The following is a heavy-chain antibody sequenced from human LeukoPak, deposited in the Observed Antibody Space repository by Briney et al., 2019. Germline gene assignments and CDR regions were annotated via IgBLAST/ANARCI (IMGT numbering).Heavy chain of an antibody. Sequence: ASVKVSCKASGGTFSSYAISWVRQAPGQGLEWMGGINLIFGTANYARKFQGRVTITADESTSTTYMELSSLRSDDTAVYYCARDPDYGDYENAFDIWGQGTMVTVSS. CDR2: INLIFGTA. D-gene: IGHD4-17*01. J-gene: IGHJ3*02. CDR3: ARDPDYGDYENAFDI. V-gene: IGHV1-69*13. CDR1: GGTFSSYA.